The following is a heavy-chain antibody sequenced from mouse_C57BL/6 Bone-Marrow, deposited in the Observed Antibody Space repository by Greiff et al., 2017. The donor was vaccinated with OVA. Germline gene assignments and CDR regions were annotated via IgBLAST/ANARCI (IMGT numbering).Heavy chain of an antibody. CDR3: ARQGKLGRYFDV. CDR1: GFTFSDYY. J-gene: IGHJ1*03. CDR2: ISNGGGST. D-gene: IGHD4-1*01. Sequence: EVMLVESGGGLVQPGGSLKLSCAASGFTFSDYYMYWVRQTPEKRLEWVAYISNGGGSTYYPDTVKGRFTISRDNAKNTLYLQMSRLKSEDTAMYYCARQGKLGRYFDVWGTGTTVTVSS. V-gene: IGHV5-12*01.